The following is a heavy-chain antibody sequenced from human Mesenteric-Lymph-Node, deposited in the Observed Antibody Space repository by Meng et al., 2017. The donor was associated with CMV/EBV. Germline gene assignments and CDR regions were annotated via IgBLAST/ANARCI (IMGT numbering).Heavy chain of an antibody. CDR2: ISGVGGAT. J-gene: IGHJ2*01. V-gene: IGHV3-23*01. CDR3: AKQGPIFGYCSSTSCPFDL. CDR1: FNTYG. Sequence: FNTYGMSWVRQAPGKGLEWVSTISGVGGATYYADSVKGRFTISRDNSKNTLSLQMNSLRAEDTAVYYCAKQGPIFGYCSSTSCPFDLWGRGTLVTVSS. D-gene: IGHD2-2*01.